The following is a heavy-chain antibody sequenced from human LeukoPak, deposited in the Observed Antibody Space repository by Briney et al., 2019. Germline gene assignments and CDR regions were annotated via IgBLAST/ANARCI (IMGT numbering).Heavy chain of an antibody. Sequence: PGGSLRLSCAASGFTFSSYGMHWVRQAPGKGLEWVAFIRYDGSNKYYADSVKGRFTISRDNSKNTLYLQMNSLRAEDTAVYYCAKDRIVVVPAAILDYWGQGTLVTVSS. J-gene: IGHJ4*02. V-gene: IGHV3-30*02. CDR3: AKDRIVVVPAAILDY. CDR2: IRYDGSNK. D-gene: IGHD2-2*01. CDR1: GFTFSSYG.